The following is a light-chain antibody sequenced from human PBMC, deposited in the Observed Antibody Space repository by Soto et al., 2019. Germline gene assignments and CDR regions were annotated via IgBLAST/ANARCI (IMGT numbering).Light chain of an antibody. CDR1: QTISSY. Sequence: DIQMTQSPSSLSASVGDRVTITCRASQTISSYLNWYQQKPGKAPKFLIYAASSLQSGGPSRFSGSGSGTDFTLTISSLQPEDFATYYCQQSYSIPFTFGPGTKVDIK. V-gene: IGKV1-39*01. CDR3: QQSYSIPFT. J-gene: IGKJ3*01. CDR2: AAS.